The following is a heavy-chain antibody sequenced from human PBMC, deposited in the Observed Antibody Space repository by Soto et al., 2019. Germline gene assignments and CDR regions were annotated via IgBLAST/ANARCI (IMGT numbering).Heavy chain of an antibody. CDR3: ARAFCTNGVCYYVFDY. D-gene: IGHD2-8*01. CDR2: IYYDGSNR. J-gene: IGHJ4*01. V-gene: IGHV3-33*01. CDR1: GFTFGTYA. Sequence: QVQLVESGGGVVQPGGSLRLSCAASGFTFGTYAMHWVRQAPGKGLEWVAVIYYDGSNRYYGDAVKGRFTISRDNSKSTLYLQMSSLRAEDTAVYYCARAFCTNGVCYYVFDYWGHGTLVTVSS.